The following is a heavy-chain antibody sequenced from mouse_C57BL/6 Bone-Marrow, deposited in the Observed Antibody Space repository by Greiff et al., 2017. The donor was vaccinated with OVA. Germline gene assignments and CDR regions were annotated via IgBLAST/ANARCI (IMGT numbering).Heavy chain of an antibody. Sequence: VQLQQSGGGLVKPGGSLKLSCAASGFTFSDYGMHWVRQAPEKGLEWVAYISSGSSTIYYADTVKGRFTISRDNAKNTLFLQMTSLRSEDTAMYYCARRLLPHYYAMDYWGQGTSVTVSS. CDR3: ARRLLPHYYAMDY. J-gene: IGHJ4*01. V-gene: IGHV5-17*01. D-gene: IGHD2-3*01. CDR2: ISSGSSTI. CDR1: GFTFSDYG.